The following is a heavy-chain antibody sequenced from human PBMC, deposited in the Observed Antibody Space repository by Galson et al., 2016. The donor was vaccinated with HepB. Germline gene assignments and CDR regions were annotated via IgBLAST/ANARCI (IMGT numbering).Heavy chain of an antibody. Sequence: SLRLSCAASGFTFRTYSMNWVRQAPGKGLEWVSSISSSSNYIYYADSMQGRFTISRDNANNSLHLQMHSLRAEDTAVYYCARGGGSDSSGYTLDYWGQGTLVTVSS. CDR2: ISSSSNYI. CDR1: GFTFRTYS. V-gene: IGHV3-21*01. CDR3: ARGGGSDSSGYTLDY. J-gene: IGHJ4*03. D-gene: IGHD3-22*01.